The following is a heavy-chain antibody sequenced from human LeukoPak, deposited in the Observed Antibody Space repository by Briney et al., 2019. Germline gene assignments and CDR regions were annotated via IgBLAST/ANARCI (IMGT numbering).Heavy chain of an antibody. CDR3: ARGHGCSGGSCYPKKLSWFDP. CDR1: GGSFSGYY. V-gene: IGHV4-34*01. D-gene: IGHD2-15*01. J-gene: IGHJ5*02. CDR2: TNHSGST. Sequence: SETLSLTCAVYGGSFSGYYWSWIRQPPGKGLEWIGETNHSGSTNYNPSLKSRVTISVDTSKNQFSLKLSSVTAADTAVYYCARGHGCSGGSCYPKKLSWFDPWGQGTLVTVSS.